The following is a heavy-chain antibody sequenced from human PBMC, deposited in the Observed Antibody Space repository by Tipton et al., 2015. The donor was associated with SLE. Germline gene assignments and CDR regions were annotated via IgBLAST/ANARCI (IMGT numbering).Heavy chain of an antibody. CDR3: ARDRDSSSWTVFDI. J-gene: IGHJ3*02. D-gene: IGHD6-13*01. Sequence: RSLRLSCAASGFTFSSYAMHWVRQAPGKGLEWVAVISYDGSDKYYADSVKGRFTISRDNSKNTLYLQMNSLRAEDTAVYYCARDRDSSSWTVFDIWGQGTMVTVSS. V-gene: IGHV3-30*04. CDR2: ISYDGSDK. CDR1: GFTFSSYA.